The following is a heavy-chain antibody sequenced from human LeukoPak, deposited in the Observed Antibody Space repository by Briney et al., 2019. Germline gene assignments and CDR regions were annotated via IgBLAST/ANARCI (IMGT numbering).Heavy chain of an antibody. CDR1: GYTFTSYA. CDR2: INPGNGNT. V-gene: IGHV1-3*01. J-gene: IGHJ5*02. D-gene: IGHD3-22*01. CDR3: ARDGWLTTDWFDP. Sequence: GASVKVSCKASGYTFTSYAMHWVRQAPGQRLEWMGWINPGNGNTKYSQKFQGRVTITRDTSASTAYMELSSLRSEDTAVYYCARDGWLTTDWFDPWGQGTLVTVSS.